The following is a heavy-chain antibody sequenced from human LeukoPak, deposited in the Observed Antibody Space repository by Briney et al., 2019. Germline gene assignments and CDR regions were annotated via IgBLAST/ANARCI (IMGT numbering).Heavy chain of an antibody. CDR2: IYYSGST. V-gene: IGHV4-59*12. CDR1: GGSISSYY. J-gene: IGHJ4*02. Sequence: SETLSLTCTVSGGSISSYYWSWIRQPPGKGLEWIGYIYYSGSTNYNPSLKSRVTISVDTSKNQFSLKLSSVTAADTAVYYCARDAGYYYDSSGQYYFDYWGQGTLVTVSS. D-gene: IGHD3-22*01. CDR3: ARDAGYYYDSSGQYYFDY.